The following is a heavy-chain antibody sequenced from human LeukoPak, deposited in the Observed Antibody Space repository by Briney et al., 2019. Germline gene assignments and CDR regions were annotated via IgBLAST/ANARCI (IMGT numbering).Heavy chain of an antibody. D-gene: IGHD3-22*01. Sequence: AGGSLRLSCAASGFTFSSYGMHWVRQAPGKGLEWVAVIWYDGSNKYYADSVKGRFTISRDNSKNTLYLQMNSLRAEDTAVYYCARGAGSYYYGSSGYYADYDYWGQGALVTVSS. CDR1: GFTFSSYG. V-gene: IGHV3-33*01. CDR2: IWYDGSNK. CDR3: ARGAGSYYYGSSGYYADYDY. J-gene: IGHJ4*02.